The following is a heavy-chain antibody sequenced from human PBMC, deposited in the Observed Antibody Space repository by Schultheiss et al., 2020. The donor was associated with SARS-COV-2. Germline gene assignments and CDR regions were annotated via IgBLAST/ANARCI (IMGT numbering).Heavy chain of an antibody. CDR3: ARLGGSSWYDGRVFDI. J-gene: IGHJ3*02. Sequence: GSLRLSCAASGFTFSSYAMSWVRQAPGKGLEWIGYIYYSGSTYYNPSLKSRVTISVDTSKNQFSLKLSSVTAADTAVYYCARLGGSSWYDGRVFDIWGQGTMVTVSS. CDR1: GFTFSSYA. V-gene: IGHV4-59*01. CDR2: IYYSGST. D-gene: IGHD6-13*01.